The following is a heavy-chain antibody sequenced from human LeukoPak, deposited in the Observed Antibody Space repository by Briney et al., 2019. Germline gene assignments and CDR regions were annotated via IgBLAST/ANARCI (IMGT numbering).Heavy chain of an antibody. V-gene: IGHV4-59*12. CDR2: MYYRGST. Sequence: RSSETLSLTCTVSGGSISSYYWSWIRQPPGKGLEWIGSMYYRGSTYYNPSLKSRVTISVDTSKNQFSLKLSSVTAADTAVYYCARDAGHQLSRRNYYAMDVWGQGTTVTVSS. CDR1: GGSISSYY. D-gene: IGHD1-1*01. J-gene: IGHJ6*02. CDR3: ARDAGHQLSRRNYYAMDV.